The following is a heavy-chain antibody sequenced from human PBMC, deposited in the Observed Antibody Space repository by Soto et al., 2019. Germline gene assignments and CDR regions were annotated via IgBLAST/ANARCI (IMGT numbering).Heavy chain of an antibody. CDR2: IGVSYDST. D-gene: IGHD2-2*01. Sequence: GGSLRLSCAASGFTFSSHAMTWVRQAPGKGLEWVSVIGVSYDSTFYADSVKGRFTISRDNSKSTLYLHMNSLRAEDTAVYYCAKWRPGPTALDAFDIWGQGTMVTVSS. J-gene: IGHJ3*02. CDR3: AKWRPGPTALDAFDI. V-gene: IGHV3-23*01. CDR1: GFTFSSHA.